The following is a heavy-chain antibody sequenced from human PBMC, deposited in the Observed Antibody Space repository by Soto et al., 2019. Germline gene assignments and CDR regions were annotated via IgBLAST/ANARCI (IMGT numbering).Heavy chain of an antibody. V-gene: IGHV4-34*01. D-gene: IGHD1-26*01. CDR3: ARGLISGSHYSGGWYYFDS. CDR1: GGSFSDYI. Sequence: QVQLQQSGAGLLKPSETLSLTCDVYGGSFSDYIWTWIRQTPGKGLQWIGQINHSGSANYNPSLKSPLTLSVHASRIQFSRELSSVPAADTAVYYCARGLISGSHYSGGWYYFDSWGQGTQVTVSS. J-gene: IGHJ4*02. CDR2: INHSGSA.